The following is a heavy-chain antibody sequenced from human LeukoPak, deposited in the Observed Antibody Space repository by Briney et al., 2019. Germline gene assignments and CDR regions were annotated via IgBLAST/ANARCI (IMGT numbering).Heavy chain of an antibody. D-gene: IGHD2-15*01. V-gene: IGHV4-34*01. CDR2: INHSGST. J-gene: IGHJ5*02. CDR1: GGSFSGYY. CDR3: ARNKVVAATYNWFDP. Sequence: SETLSLTCAVYGGSFSGYYWSWIRQPPGKGLEWIGGINHSGSTNYNPSLKSRVTISVDTSKNQFSLKLSSVTAADTAVYYCARNKVVAATYNWFDPWGQGTLVTVSS.